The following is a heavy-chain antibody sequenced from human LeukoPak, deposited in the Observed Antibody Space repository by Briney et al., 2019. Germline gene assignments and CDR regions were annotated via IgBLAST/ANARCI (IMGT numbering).Heavy chain of an antibody. CDR1: GGSISSGSYY. CDR3: AREDSYGQTTYFDY. J-gene: IGHJ4*02. V-gene: IGHV4-61*02. Sequence: SETLSLTCTVCGGSISSGSYYWSWIRQPAGKGLEWIVLIYTTLTTNYTPSLKSRVTISVDTSKNQFSLKLSSVTAADTAVYYCAREDSYGQTTYFDYWGQGTLVTVSS. CDR2: IYTTLTT. D-gene: IGHD5-18*01.